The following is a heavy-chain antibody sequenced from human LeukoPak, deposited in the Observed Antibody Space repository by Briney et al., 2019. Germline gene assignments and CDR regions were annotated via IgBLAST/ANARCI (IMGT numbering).Heavy chain of an antibody. J-gene: IGHJ6*02. CDR2: MNPNSGNT. V-gene: IGHV1-8*01. CDR3: ARWGYSSSRDYYYYGMDV. Sequence: ASVKVSCKASGYTFTSYDINWVRQATGQGLEWMGWMNPNSGNTGYAQKLQGRVTMTRNTSISTAYMELSSLRSEDTAVYYCARWGYSSSRDYYYYGMDVWGQGTTVTVSS. CDR1: GYTFTSYD. D-gene: IGHD6-13*01.